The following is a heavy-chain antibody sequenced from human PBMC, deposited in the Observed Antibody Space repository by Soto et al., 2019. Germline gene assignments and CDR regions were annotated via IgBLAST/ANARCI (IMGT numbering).Heavy chain of an antibody. Sequence: SVKVSCKASGGTFSSYAISWVRQAPGQGLEWMGGIIPIFGTANYAQKFRGRVTITADESTSTAYMELSSLRSEDTAVYYCARGRYYDSSCYYRAFDYWGQGTLVTVSS. J-gene: IGHJ4*02. V-gene: IGHV1-69*13. D-gene: IGHD3-22*01. CDR3: ARGRYYDSSCYYRAFDY. CDR1: GGTFSSYA. CDR2: IIPIFGTA.